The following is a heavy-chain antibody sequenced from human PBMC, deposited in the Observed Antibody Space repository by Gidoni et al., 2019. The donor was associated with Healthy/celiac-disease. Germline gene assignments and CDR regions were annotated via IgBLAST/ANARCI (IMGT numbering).Heavy chain of an antibody. J-gene: IGHJ6*04. Sequence: QVQLQESGPGLVKPSGTLSLTCAVPGGSISSSNWWSWVRQPPGKGLEWIGEIYHSGRTNYNPSLKSRVTISVDKSKNQFSLKLSSVTAADTAVYYCAREPGSNYDFWSGYCLDVWGKGTTVTVSS. CDR3: AREPGSNYDFWSGYCLDV. CDR1: GGSISSSNW. V-gene: IGHV4-4*02. CDR2: IYHSGRT. D-gene: IGHD3-3*01.